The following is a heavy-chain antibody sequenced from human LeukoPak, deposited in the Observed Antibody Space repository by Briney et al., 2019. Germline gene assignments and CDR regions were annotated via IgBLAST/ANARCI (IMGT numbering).Heavy chain of an antibody. CDR3: ARSGGGIY. J-gene: IGHJ4*02. CDR1: GFTLSSYW. D-gene: IGHD1-1*01. V-gene: IGHV3-7*01. CDR2: IKPDGSKE. Sequence: GGSLRLSCAASGFTLSSYWMTWVRQAPGKGLEWVAKIKPDGSKEYYVDSVKGRFTISRDNAKNSLYLQMNSLRAEDTAVYYCARSGGGIYWGQGTLVTVSS.